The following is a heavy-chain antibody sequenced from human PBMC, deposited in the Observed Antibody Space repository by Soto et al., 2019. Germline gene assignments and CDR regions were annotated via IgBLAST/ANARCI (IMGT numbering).Heavy chain of an antibody. CDR1: GFTSSNYW. Sequence: EVQVVESGGGLVQPGGSLRLSCVASGFTSSNYWMNWVLQAPGKGLEWVANIKQDGSEKNYVNSVKGRFTISRDNAKNSLYLQMNSLRAEDTAVYYCAGSTSSWGVWGQWTTVTVSS. J-gene: IGHJ6*02. CDR2: IKQDGSEK. V-gene: IGHV3-7*01. CDR3: AGSTSSWGV. D-gene: IGHD6-13*01.